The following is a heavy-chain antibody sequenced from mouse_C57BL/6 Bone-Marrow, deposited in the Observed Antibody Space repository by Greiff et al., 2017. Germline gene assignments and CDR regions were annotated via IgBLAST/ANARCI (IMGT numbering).Heavy chain of an antibody. Sequence: QVQLQQSGAELARPGASVKMSCKASGYTFTRYTMHWVKQRPGPGLEWIGYINPSSGYTKYNQKFKDKATLTADKSSITAYMQLSSLTSEDSAVYYCARWKGAWFAYWGRGTLVTVSA. CDR2: INPSSGYT. J-gene: IGHJ3*01. CDR1: GYTFTRYT. V-gene: IGHV1-4*01. CDR3: ARWKGAWFAY.